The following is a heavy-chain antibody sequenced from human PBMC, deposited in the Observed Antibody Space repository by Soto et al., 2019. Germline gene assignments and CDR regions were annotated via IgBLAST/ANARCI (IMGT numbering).Heavy chain of an antibody. CDR3: ARHSITIFGVVTTFDY. CDR1: GGSISSSSYY. CDR2: IYYSGST. V-gene: IGHV4-39*01. D-gene: IGHD3-3*01. Sequence: SETLSLTCTVSGGSISSSSYYWGWIRQPPGKGLEWIGSIYYSGSTYYNPSLKSRVTISVDTSKNQFSLKLSSVTAADPAVYYCARHSITIFGVVTTFDYWGQGTLVTVSS. J-gene: IGHJ4*02.